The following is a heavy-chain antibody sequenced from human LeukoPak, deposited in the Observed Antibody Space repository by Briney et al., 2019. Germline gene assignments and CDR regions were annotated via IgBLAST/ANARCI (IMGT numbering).Heavy chain of an antibody. CDR2: IYYSGST. CDR1: GGSISSSSYY. J-gene: IGHJ4*02. V-gene: IGHV4-39*01. Sequence: SETLSLTCTVSGGSISSSSYYWVWIRQPPGKGLEWIGSIYYSGSTYYNPSLKSRVTISVDTSKNQFSLKLSSVTAADTAVYYCARHTYYYDSSGYYRGGYFDYWGQGTLVTVSS. CDR3: ARHTYYYDSSGYYRGGYFDY. D-gene: IGHD3-22*01.